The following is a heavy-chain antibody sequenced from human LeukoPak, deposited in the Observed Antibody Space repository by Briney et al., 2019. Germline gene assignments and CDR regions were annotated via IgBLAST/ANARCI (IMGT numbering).Heavy chain of an antibody. CDR1: GFTFSSYA. V-gene: IGHV3-23*01. Sequence: PGGSLRLSCAASGFTFSSYAVNWVRQAPGKGLEWVSAIIGTGGNTDYADSVKGRFTISRDNSKNTLYLQMNSLRADDTAVYYCAKGIAARFPPGYGMDVWGQGTTVTVSS. CDR3: AKGIAARFPPGYGMDV. J-gene: IGHJ6*02. D-gene: IGHD6-6*01. CDR2: IIGTGGNT.